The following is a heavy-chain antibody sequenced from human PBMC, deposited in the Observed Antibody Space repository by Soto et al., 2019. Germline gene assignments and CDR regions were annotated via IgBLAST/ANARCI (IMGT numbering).Heavy chain of an antibody. V-gene: IGHV6-1*01. CDR1: GDSVSSNSAA. Sequence: PSQTLSLTCAISGDSVSSNSAAWNWIRQSPSRGLEWLGRTYYRSKWYNDYAVSVKSRITINPDTSKNQFSLKLSSVTAADTAVYYCARHRPGHYGMDVWGQGTTVTVSS. D-gene: IGHD2-2*01. CDR2: TYYRSKWYN. J-gene: IGHJ6*02. CDR3: ARHRPGHYGMDV.